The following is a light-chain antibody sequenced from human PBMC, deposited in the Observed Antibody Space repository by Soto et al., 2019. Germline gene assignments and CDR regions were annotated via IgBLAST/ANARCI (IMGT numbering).Light chain of an antibody. CDR2: GAS. J-gene: IGKJ1*01. V-gene: IGKV3-15*01. CDR3: QQYGSSGT. CDR1: QSISNN. Sequence: IVMTQSPATLSVSPGERATLSCRASQSISNNLAWYQQKPGQPPSLLIFGASTRATGIPGRFSGGGSGTEFTLTISRLEPEDFAVYYCQQYGSSGTFGQGTKVDIK.